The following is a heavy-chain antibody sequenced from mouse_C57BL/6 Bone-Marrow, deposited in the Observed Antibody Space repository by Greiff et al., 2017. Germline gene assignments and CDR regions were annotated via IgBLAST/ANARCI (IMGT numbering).Heavy chain of an antibody. CDR2: ISNGGGST. V-gene: IGHV5-12*01. Sequence: EVKLTESGGGLVQPGGSLKLSCAASGFTFSDYYMYWVRQTPEKRLEWVAYISNGGGSTYYPDTVKGRFTISRDNAKNTLYLQMSRLKSEDTAMYYCARHALGYYAMDYWGQGTSVTVSS. D-gene: IGHD4-1*01. CDR3: ARHALGYYAMDY. J-gene: IGHJ4*01. CDR1: GFTFSDYY.